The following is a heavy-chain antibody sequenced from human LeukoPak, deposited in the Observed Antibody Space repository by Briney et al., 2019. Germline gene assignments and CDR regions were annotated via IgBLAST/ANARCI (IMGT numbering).Heavy chain of an antibody. CDR3: ARDWVIQSYGYDYGMEV. V-gene: IGHV4-39*01. CDR2: IYYSGST. D-gene: IGHD5-18*01. CDR1: SGSISSPSYY. J-gene: IGHJ6*02. Sequence: PSQTLSLTCTVSSGSISSPSYYWGWIRQPPGKGLEWIGSIYYSGSTYYNPSLKSRVTISVDTSKNQFSLKLSSVTAADTAVYYCARDWVIQSYGYDYGMEVWGQGTTVTVSS.